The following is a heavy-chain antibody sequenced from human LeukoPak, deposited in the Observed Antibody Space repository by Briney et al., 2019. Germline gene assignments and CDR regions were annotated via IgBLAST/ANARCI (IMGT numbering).Heavy chain of an antibody. D-gene: IGHD1-1*01. J-gene: IGHJ4*02. Sequence: ASVKVSCKASGFTFNTYSAVQWVRQARGQRLEWIGWIVVGSGHTNYAQKFQERVTITRDMSTSTAYMELNSLRSEDTAVYYCARGSNWNDGFDYWGQGTLVTVSS. CDR3: ARGSNWNDGFDY. V-gene: IGHV1-58*01. CDR1: GFTFNTYSA. CDR2: IVVGSGHT.